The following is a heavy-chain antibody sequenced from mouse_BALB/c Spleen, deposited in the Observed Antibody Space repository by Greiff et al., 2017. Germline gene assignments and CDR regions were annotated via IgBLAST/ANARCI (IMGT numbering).Heavy chain of an antibody. CDR2: IYPYNGGT. CDR1: GYTFTDYN. D-gene: IGHD1-1*01. CDR3: APYYGSSLFAY. V-gene: IGHV1S29*02. J-gene: IGHJ3*01. Sequence: EVQLQESGPELVKPGASVKISCKASGYTFTDYNMHWVKQSHGKSLEWIGYIYPYNGGTGYNQKFKSKATLTVDNSSSTAYMELRSLTSEDSAVYYCAPYYGSSLFAYWGQGTLVTVSA.